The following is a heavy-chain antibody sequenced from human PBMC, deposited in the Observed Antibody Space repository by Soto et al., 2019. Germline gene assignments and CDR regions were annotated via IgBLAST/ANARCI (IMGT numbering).Heavy chain of an antibody. J-gene: IGHJ4*02. D-gene: IGHD1-1*01. Sequence: GESLKISCKGSGYSFSGFWIGWVRQMPGQGLELMGIIYPGDSDTRYSPSFQGQVTISADKSITTAYLQWSSLKASDTAMYYCAKGNRPPTYYFYYWGQGTLVTVSS. CDR3: AKGNRPPTYYFYY. CDR1: GYSFSGFW. V-gene: IGHV5-51*01. CDR2: IYPGDSDT.